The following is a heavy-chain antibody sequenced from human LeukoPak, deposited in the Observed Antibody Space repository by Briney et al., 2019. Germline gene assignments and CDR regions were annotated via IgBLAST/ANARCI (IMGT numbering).Heavy chain of an antibody. CDR1: GFTFSSYA. Sequence: PGGSLRLSCAASGFTFSSYAMHWVRQAPGKGLEYVSAISSNGGSTYYANSVKGRFTISRDNSKNTLYLQMGSLRAEDMAVYYCARGRRGLGITMVRGDENFAYWGQGTLVTVSS. D-gene: IGHD3-10*01. V-gene: IGHV3-64*01. CDR3: ARGRRGLGITMVRGDENFAY. CDR2: ISSNGGST. J-gene: IGHJ4*02.